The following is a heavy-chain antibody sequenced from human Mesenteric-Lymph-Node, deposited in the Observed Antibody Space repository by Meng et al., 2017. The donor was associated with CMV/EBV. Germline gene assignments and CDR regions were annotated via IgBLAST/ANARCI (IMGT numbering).Heavy chain of an antibody. D-gene: IGHD5-18*01. V-gene: IGHV4-39*07. J-gene: IGHJ5*02. CDR2: IYYTGSS. CDR1: ISSNVHY. Sequence: ISSNVHYWDWIRPPPGKGLEWIGGIYYTGSSYYNPSLKSRVTISLDTSKNQFSLKVNSVTAADTAIYYCARVCGYKPGHDEDWFDPWGQGTLVTVSS. CDR3: ARVCGYKPGHDEDWFDP.